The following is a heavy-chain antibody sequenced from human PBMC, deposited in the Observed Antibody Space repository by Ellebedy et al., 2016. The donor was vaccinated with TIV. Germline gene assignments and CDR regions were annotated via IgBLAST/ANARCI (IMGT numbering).Heavy chain of an antibody. Sequence: MPSETLSLTCSVSGGSISNYYWTWIRQPPGKGLEWIGFIYYTGTTNYNPSLKSRVTMSVDTSKNQLPLKLSSVTAADTAVYFCARGGIAVAGYGALEIWGQGTMVTVSS. J-gene: IGHJ3*02. CDR2: IYYTGTT. V-gene: IGHV4-59*01. D-gene: IGHD6-19*01. CDR1: GGSISNYY. CDR3: ARGGIAVAGYGALEI.